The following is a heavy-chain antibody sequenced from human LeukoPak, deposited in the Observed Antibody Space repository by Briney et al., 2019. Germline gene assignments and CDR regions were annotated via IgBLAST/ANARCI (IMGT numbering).Heavy chain of an antibody. CDR3: ARAHNAPGSV. J-gene: IGHJ3*01. V-gene: IGHV3-74*01. D-gene: IGHD1-1*01. CDR1: GFTFSSFW. CDR2: ISSDGSNV. Sequence: PGGSLRLSCAASGFTFSSFWMHWVRQAPGKGLVWVSRISSDGSNVDHADFVKGRFTISRDNAKNTVYLQMNSLRAEDTGLYFCARAHNAPGSVWGQGTMVTVSS.